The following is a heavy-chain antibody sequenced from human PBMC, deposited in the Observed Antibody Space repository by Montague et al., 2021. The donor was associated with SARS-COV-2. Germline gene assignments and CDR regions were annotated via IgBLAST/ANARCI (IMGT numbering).Heavy chain of an antibody. Sequence: SEPLSLTCSVSGDSISSYYWSWIRQPLGKGLEWIGCIYYSGSTNYNPSLKSRVTISVDTSKTQFSLKLNSVTAADTAVYYCARTIVVVSAASRYFDLWGRGTLVTVSS. V-gene: IGHV4-59*01. CDR2: IYYSGST. D-gene: IGHD2-2*01. CDR1: GDSISSYY. J-gene: IGHJ2*01. CDR3: ARTIVVVSAASRYFDL.